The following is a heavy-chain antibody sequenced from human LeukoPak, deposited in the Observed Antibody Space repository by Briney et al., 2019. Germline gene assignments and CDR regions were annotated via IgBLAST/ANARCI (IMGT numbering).Heavy chain of an antibody. Sequence: ASVKVSCKASGGTFSSYAISWVRQAPGQGLEWMGRIIPILGIANHAQKFQGRVTITADKSTSTAYMELSSLRSEDTAVYYCARDHYDSSGYNDYWGQGTLVTVSS. CDR3: ARDHYDSSGYNDY. CDR2: IIPILGIA. J-gene: IGHJ4*02. D-gene: IGHD3-22*01. V-gene: IGHV1-69*04. CDR1: GGTFSSYA.